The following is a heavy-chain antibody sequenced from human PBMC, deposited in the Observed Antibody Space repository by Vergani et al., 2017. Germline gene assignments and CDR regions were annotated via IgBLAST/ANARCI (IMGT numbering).Heavy chain of an antibody. V-gene: IGHV4-61*02. CDR2: MYTSGHT. D-gene: IGHD1-1*01. J-gene: IGHJ6*02. CDR3: ARGPPKLERRYHYYYYGMDV. Sequence: QVQLQESGPGLLKPSQTLSLTCTVSGASVSRGTYYWTWIRQPAGKKLEWIVRMYTSGHTIYNPSLESRVTMSVDTSKNQFSLQLSSVTAADTAVYYCARGPPKLERRYHYYYYGMDVWGQGTTVTVSS. CDR1: GASVSRGTYY.